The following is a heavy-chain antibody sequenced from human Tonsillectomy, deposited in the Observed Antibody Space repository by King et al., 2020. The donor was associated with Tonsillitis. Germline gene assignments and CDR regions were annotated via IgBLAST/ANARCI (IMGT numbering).Heavy chain of an antibody. V-gene: IGHV2-26*01. CDR2: IFSNDEK. CDR3: ARMRGVFWSGYNDY. J-gene: IGHJ4*02. Sequence: TLKESGPVLVKPTETLTLTCTVSGFSLSNARMGVTWIRQPPGKALEWLAHIFSNDEKSYSTSLKNRLTISQDTSKSQVVLTMTNMDPVDTATYYCARMRGVFWSGYNDYWGQGTLVTVSS. CDR1: GFSLSNARMG. D-gene: IGHD3-3*01.